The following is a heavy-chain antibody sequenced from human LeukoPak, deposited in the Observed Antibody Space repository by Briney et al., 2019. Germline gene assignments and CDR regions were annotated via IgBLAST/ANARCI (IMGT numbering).Heavy chain of an antibody. D-gene: IGHD5-24*01. CDR1: GFTFSRFW. V-gene: IGHV3-74*03. Sequence: GGALRLSCAASGFTFSRFWIYWVRHAPGKGLVWVSLINSDGSETMYADSVKGRFTISRDNAKNTLYLQMNSLRAEDTAVYYCARVRMGDGFNPFDYWGQGTLVTVSS. CDR3: ARVRMGDGFNPFDY. J-gene: IGHJ4*02. CDR2: INSDGSET.